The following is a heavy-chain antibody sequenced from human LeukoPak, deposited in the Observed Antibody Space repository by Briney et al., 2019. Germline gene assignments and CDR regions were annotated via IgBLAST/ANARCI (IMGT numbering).Heavy chain of an antibody. CDR2: IGTAGDT. CDR1: GFTFSSYD. Sequence: RSGGSLRLSCAASGFTFSSYDMHWVRQATGKSLEWVPGIGTAGDTYYPGSVKGRFTISRENAKNSLYLQMNSLRAGDTAVYYCARGRDCSGGNCYPPRYYYYYMDVWGKGTTVTVSS. D-gene: IGHD2-15*01. J-gene: IGHJ6*03. CDR3: ARGRDCSGGNCYPPRYYYYYMDV. V-gene: IGHV3-13*01.